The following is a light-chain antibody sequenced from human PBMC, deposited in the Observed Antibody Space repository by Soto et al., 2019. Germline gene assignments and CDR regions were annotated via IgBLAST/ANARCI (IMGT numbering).Light chain of an antibody. CDR1: SSDVGSYNR. J-gene: IGLJ2*01. CDR3: SSYTSSSTVV. Sequence: QSALTQPPSVSGSPGQSVTISCTGTSSDVGSYNRVSWYHQPPGTAPKLMIYEVSKRPSGVPDRFSGSKSGNTASLTISGLQAEDEADYYCSSYTSSSTVVFGGGTQLTVL. CDR2: EVS. V-gene: IGLV2-18*02.